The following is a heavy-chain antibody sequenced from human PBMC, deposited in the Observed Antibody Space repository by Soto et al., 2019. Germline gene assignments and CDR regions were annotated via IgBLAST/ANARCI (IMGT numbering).Heavy chain of an antibody. CDR2: IYTSGST. J-gene: IGHJ6*02. D-gene: IGHD2-2*01. CDR3: ARWSRLGYCSSTSCYAPIGVYYYSGMDV. CDR1: GGSISSYY. V-gene: IGHV4-4*07. Sequence: SETLSLTCTVSGGSISSYYWSWIRQPAGKGLEWIGRIYTSGSTNYNPSLKSRVTMSVDTSKNQFSLKLSSVTAADTAVYYCARWSRLGYCSSTSCYAPIGVYYYSGMDVWGQGTTVTVSS.